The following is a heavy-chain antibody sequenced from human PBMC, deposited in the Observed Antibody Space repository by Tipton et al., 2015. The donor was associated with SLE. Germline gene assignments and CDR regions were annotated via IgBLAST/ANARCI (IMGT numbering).Heavy chain of an antibody. CDR2: ISSSSSYI. J-gene: IGHJ4*02. V-gene: IGHV3-21*01. D-gene: IGHD4-17*01. Sequence: SLRLSCAASGFTFSSYSMNWVRQAPGKGLEWVSSISSSSSYIYYADSVKGRFTISRDNAKNSLYLQMNSLRAEDTAVYYCASIGRWVTTDYWGQGTLVTVSS. CDR3: ASIGRWVTTDY. CDR1: GFTFSSYS.